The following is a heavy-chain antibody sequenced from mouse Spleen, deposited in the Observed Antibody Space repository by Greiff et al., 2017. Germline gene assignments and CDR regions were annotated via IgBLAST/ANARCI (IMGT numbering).Heavy chain of an antibody. Sequence: EVNLVESGGGLVQSGRSLRLSCATSGFTFSDFYMEWVRQAPGKGLEWIAASRNKANDYTTEYSASVKGRFIVSRDTSQSILYLQMNALRAEDTAIYYCARDYYGTAMDYWGQGTSVTVSS. V-gene: IGHV7-1*01. J-gene: IGHJ4*01. CDR3: ARDYYGTAMDY. D-gene: IGHD1-1*01. CDR2: SRNKANDYTT. CDR1: GFTFSDFY.